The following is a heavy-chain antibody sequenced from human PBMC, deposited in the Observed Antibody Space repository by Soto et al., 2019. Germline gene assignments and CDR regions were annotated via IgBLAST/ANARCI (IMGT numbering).Heavy chain of an antibody. CDR1: GDSVTSGDYY. CDR2: IYQNGNT. V-gene: IGHV4-30-4*01. J-gene: IGHJ4*02. D-gene: IGHD3-16*02. CDR3: ARDRSVWGNYRPSFDY. Sequence: SETLSLSCTVSGDSVTSGDYYWSWIRQPPGKGPEWIGNIYQNGNTDYNPSLKSRLTISLDASKSQFSLKLSSVTAADTAVYYCARDRSVWGNYRPSFDYWGRGTLVTVSS.